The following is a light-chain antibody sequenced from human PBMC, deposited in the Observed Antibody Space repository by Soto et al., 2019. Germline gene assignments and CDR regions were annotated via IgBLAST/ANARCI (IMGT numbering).Light chain of an antibody. J-gene: IGKJ2*01. V-gene: IGKV2-28*01. CDR3: MQALQTHT. CDR2: LGS. CDR1: QSLLHSNGYNY. Sequence: DLVMTQSPLSLPVTPGEPASISCRSSQSLLHSNGYNYLDWYLQKPGQSPQLLIYLGSNRASGVPDRFSGGGSGTDFTMKISRVEAEDVGVYYCMQALQTHTFGQGTKLEIK.